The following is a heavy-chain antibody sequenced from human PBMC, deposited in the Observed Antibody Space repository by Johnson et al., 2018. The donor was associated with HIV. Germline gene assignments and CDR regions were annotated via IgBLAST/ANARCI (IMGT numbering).Heavy chain of an antibody. CDR3: ARQPWDAFDV. Sequence: QVQLVESGGGVVQPGRSLRLSCAASGFTFSSYAMHWVRQAPGKGLEWVAVISYAGSNKYYADSVKGRFTLSRDNAKNTLFLQMNNLRVEDTAVYYCARQPWDAFDVWGRGTMVTVSS. V-gene: IGHV3-30*14. CDR2: ISYAGSNK. J-gene: IGHJ3*01. CDR1: GFTFSSYA.